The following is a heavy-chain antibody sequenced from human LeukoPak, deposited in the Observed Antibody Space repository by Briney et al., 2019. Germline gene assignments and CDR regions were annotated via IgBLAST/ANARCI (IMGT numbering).Heavy chain of an antibody. CDR1: GFTFSNYW. J-gene: IGHJ4*02. Sequence: PGGSLRLSCAASGFTFSNYWMIWVRQAPGKGLVWVSRINSDGSSTSYADSVKGRFTISRDNAKNSLYLQMNSLRAEDTALYYCAKDFGGNDYGDYYFDYWGQGTLVTVSS. D-gene: IGHD4-17*01. V-gene: IGHV3-74*01. CDR2: INSDGSST. CDR3: AKDFGGNDYGDYYFDY.